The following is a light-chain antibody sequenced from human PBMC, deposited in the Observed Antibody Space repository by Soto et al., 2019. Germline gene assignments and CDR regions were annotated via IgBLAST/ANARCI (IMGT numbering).Light chain of an antibody. CDR3: QQYNNWPPYT. J-gene: IGKJ2*01. V-gene: IGKV3-15*01. CDR2: GAS. CDR1: RSVSSN. Sequence: EIVMTQSPATLSVSPGVRATLSCRASRSVSSNLAWYQQKPGQAPSLLIYGASTRATGIPARFSGSGSGTEFSLTISSLQSEDFAVYFCQQYNNWPPYTFGQGTKLEIK.